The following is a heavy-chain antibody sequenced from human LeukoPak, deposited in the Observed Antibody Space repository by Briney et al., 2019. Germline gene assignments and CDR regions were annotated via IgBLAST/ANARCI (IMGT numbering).Heavy chain of an antibody. CDR3: ARGGTTMVTDYGY. Sequence: GGSLRLSCAASGFTFSSYSMNWVRHAPGKGLEWVSSISSSSSYTYYADSVKGRFTISRDNAKNSLFLQMNSLRAEDAALYYCARGGTTMVTDYGYWGQGTLVTVSS. D-gene: IGHD4-23*01. CDR2: ISSSSSYT. J-gene: IGHJ4*02. V-gene: IGHV3-21*01. CDR1: GFTFSSYS.